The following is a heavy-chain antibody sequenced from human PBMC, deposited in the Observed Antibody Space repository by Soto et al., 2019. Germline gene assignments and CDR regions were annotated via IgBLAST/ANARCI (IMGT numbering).Heavy chain of an antibody. Sequence: QLQLQESGPGLVKPSETLSLTCTVSGGSISSSSYYWGWIRQPPGKGLEWIGSIYYSGSTYYNPSLKSRVTISVDTSKNQFSLKLSSVTAADTAVYYCAVLTRRHGAFDIWGQGTMVTVSS. D-gene: IGHD6-25*01. CDR1: GGSISSSSYY. J-gene: IGHJ3*02. V-gene: IGHV4-39*01. CDR3: AVLTRRHGAFDI. CDR2: IYYSGST.